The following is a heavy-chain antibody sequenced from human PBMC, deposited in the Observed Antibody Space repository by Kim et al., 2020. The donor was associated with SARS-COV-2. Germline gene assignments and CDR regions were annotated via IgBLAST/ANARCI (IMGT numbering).Heavy chain of an antibody. Sequence: ADSLKGRFTISRDNAKNSLYLQMNSLRAEDTAFYYCAKGRTGYSSGEVDFWGQGTLLTVSS. V-gene: IGHV3-9*01. J-gene: IGHJ4*02. CDR3: AKGRTGYSSGEVDF. D-gene: IGHD6-19*01.